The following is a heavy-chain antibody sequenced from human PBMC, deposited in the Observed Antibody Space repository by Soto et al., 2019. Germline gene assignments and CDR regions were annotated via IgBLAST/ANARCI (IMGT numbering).Heavy chain of an antibody. D-gene: IGHD3-10*02. CDR2: ISYDGSNK. CDR3: ARDYSSYVQVFYYGMDV. CDR1: GFTFSSYA. V-gene: IGHV3-30-3*01. J-gene: IGHJ6*01. Sequence: QVQLVESGGGVVQPGRSLRLSCAASGFTFSSYAMHWVRQAPGKGLEWVAVISYDGSNKYYADSVKGRFTISRDNSKNTLYLQMNSLRAEDTAVYYCARDYSSYVQVFYYGMDVW.